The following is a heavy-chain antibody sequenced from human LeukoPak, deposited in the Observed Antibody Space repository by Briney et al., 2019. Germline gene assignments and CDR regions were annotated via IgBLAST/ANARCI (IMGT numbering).Heavy chain of an antibody. CDR1: GYTFTSYG. Sequence: ASVKVSCKASGYTFTSYGISWVRQAPGQGLEWMGWISAYNGNTNYAQKLQGRVTMTTDTSTSTAYMELRSLRSDDTAVYYCARDPRRYYGSGSYCDYWGQGTLVTVSS. D-gene: IGHD3-10*01. J-gene: IGHJ4*02. V-gene: IGHV1-18*01. CDR2: ISAYNGNT. CDR3: ARDPRRYYGSGSYCDY.